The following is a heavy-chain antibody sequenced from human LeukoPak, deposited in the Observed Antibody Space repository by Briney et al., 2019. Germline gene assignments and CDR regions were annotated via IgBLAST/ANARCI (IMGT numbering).Heavy chain of an antibody. J-gene: IGHJ6*03. D-gene: IGHD3-3*01. CDR3: TTGITIFGVVTHDYYMDV. V-gene: IGHV3-15*01. CDR1: GFTFSNAW. Sequence: PGGSLRVSCAASGFTFSNAWMSWVRQAPGKGLEWVGRIKSKTDGGTTDYAAPVKGRFTISRDDSKNTLYLQMNSLKTEDTAVYYCTTGITIFGVVTHDYYMDVWGKGTTVTVSS. CDR2: IKSKTDGGTT.